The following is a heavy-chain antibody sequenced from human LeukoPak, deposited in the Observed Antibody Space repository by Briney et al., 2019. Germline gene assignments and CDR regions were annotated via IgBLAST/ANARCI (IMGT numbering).Heavy chain of an antibody. CDR1: GGSISSSSYY. V-gene: IGHV4-39*01. J-gene: IGHJ4*02. Sequence: SETLSLTCTVSGGSISSSSYYWGWIRQPPGKGLEWIGSIYYSGSTYYNPSLKSRVTISVDTSKNQFSLKLSSVTAADTAVYYCARQPCSSTSCYSGKGGYFDYWGQGTLVTVSS. CDR2: IYYSGST. D-gene: IGHD2-2*01. CDR3: ARQPCSSTSCYSGKGGYFDY.